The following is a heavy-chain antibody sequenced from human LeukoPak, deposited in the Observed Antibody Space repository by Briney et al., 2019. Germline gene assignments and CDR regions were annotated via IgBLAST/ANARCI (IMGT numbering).Heavy chain of an antibody. V-gene: IGHV4-4*07. J-gene: IGHJ4*02. Sequence: SETLSLTCTVSGGSISSYYWSWIRQPAGKGLEWIGRIYTSGSTNYNPSLKSRVTISVDTSKNQFSLKLSSVTAADTAVYYCARPQYSSGWSKGGFDYWGQGTLVTVSS. D-gene: IGHD6-19*01. CDR1: GGSISSYY. CDR3: ARPQYSSGWSKGGFDY. CDR2: IYTSGST.